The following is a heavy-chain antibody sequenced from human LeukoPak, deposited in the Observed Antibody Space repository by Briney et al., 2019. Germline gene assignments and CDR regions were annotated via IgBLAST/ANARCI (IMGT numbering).Heavy chain of an antibody. V-gene: IGHV3-7*01. CDR2: IKQDGSDK. CDR3: ARGWIQLWSFDY. CDR1: GFTFSSYG. D-gene: IGHD5-18*01. J-gene: IGHJ4*02. Sequence: PGRSLRLSCAASGFTFSSYGMHWVRQAPGKGLEWVANIKQDGSDKYYVDSVKGRFTISRDNAKNSLYLQMNSLRAEDTAVYYCARGWIQLWSFDYWGQGTLVTVSS.